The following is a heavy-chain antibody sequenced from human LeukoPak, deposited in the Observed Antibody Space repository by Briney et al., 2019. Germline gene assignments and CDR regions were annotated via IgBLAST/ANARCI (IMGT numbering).Heavy chain of an antibody. V-gene: IGHV4-59*11. Sequence: SEPLSLTCTVSGGSISSHYWSWIRQPPGKGLEWIGYIYYSGSTNYNPSLKSRVTISVDTSKNQFSLKLSSVTAADTAVYYCARVGGDGYLYYYYYYMDVWGKGTTVTVSS. D-gene: IGHD5-18*01. CDR1: GGSISSHY. CDR2: IYYSGST. J-gene: IGHJ6*03. CDR3: ARVGGDGYLYYYYYYMDV.